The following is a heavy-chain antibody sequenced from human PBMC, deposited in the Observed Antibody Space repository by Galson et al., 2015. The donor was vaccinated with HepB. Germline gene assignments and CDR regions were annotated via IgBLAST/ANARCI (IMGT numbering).Heavy chain of an antibody. J-gene: IGHJ6*02. D-gene: IGHD2-2*02. Sequence: SVKVSCKASGYTFTSYAMHWVRQAPGQRLEWMGWINAGNGNTKYSQKFQGRVTITRDTSASTAYMELSSLRSEDTAVYYCARGEFSYCSSTSCYTYYYGMDVWGQGTTVTVSS. CDR3: ARGEFSYCSSTSCYTYYYGMDV. CDR1: GYTFTSYA. CDR2: INAGNGNT. V-gene: IGHV1-3*01.